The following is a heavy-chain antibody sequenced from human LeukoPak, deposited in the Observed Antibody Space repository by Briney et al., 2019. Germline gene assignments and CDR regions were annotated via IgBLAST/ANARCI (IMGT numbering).Heavy chain of an antibody. CDR2: IYPADSDT. Sequence: GESLKISCKGSGYSFTSYWIAWVRHMPGKGLEWMGIIYPADSDTRYSPSFQGQVTISADKSISTAYLQWSSLKASDTAMYYCARPFPRTYGSGIWRAFNFWGQGTMVTVSS. D-gene: IGHD3-10*01. CDR3: ARPFPRTYGSGIWRAFNF. CDR1: GYSFTSYW. J-gene: IGHJ3*01. V-gene: IGHV5-51*01.